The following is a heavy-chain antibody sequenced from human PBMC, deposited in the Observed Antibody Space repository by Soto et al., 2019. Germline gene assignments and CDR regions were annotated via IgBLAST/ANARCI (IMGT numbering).Heavy chain of an antibody. D-gene: IGHD3-16*01. CDR1: GFTVSSYA. CDR3: ATALRFTFTTGYYLDV. CDR2: ISGSGST. Sequence: EVQLLESGGGLVQPGGSLRLSCAASGFTVSSYAMSWVRQAPGKWLEWVSVISGSGSTYSADSVKGRFTISRDSSKNTVYLQMNRPRAEDTAVYYCATALRFTFTTGYYLDVWGRGTTVTVSS. J-gene: IGHJ6*03. V-gene: IGHV3-23*01.